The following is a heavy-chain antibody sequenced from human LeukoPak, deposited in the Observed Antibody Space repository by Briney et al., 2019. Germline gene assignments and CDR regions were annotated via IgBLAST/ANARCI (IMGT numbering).Heavy chain of an antibody. CDR3: ARDHCSSTSCHYYYGMDV. CDR2: ISPAGGTT. V-gene: IGHV3-23*01. D-gene: IGHD2-2*01. J-gene: IGHJ6*02. CDR1: GFPFGSEA. Sequence: PGGSLRLSCTVSGFPFGSEAMSWVRQAPGRGLEWVSSISPAGGTTYYADSVKGRFTISRDNAKNSLYLQMNSLRGEDTAVYYCARDHCSSTSCHYYYGMDVWGQGTTVTVSS.